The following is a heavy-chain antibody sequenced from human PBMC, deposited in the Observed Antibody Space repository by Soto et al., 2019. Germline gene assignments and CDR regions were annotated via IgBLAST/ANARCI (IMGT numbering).Heavy chain of an antibody. CDR2: IYYSGST. D-gene: IGHD3-16*01. V-gene: IGHV4-61*01. J-gene: IGHJ5*01. Sequence: SETLSLTCTVSGDSVTSGNYYWSWIRQPPGKGLEWIGHIYYSGSTNYSPSLKSRVTISLDTSNNQFSLKVTSVTAADTAVYYCAMIPVDTYMINWFDPWGQGTLVTVSS. CDR1: GDSVTSGNYY. CDR3: AMIPVDTYMINWFDP.